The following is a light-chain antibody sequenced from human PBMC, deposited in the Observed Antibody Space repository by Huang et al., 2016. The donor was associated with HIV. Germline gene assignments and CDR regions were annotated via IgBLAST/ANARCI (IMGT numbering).Light chain of an antibody. CDR1: QSVLYSSNNTNN. Sequence: DIVMTQSPNSLAASLGERATINCKSSQSVLYSSNNTNNLSWYQQKPGQPPRLLIFWASARESWVPDRFTGSGSGTDFTLTISSLQAEDVAVYYCQQYYSTPWTFGQGTKVEIK. CDR3: QQYYSTPWT. V-gene: IGKV4-1*01. J-gene: IGKJ1*01. CDR2: WAS.